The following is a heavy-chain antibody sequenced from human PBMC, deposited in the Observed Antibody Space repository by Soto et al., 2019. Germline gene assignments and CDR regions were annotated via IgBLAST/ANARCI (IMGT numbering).Heavy chain of an antibody. D-gene: IGHD5-18*01. V-gene: IGHV2-5*02. J-gene: IGHJ2*01. CDR1: GFSLSTSGVG. CDR2: IYWDDDK. Sequence: QITLKESGPTLVKPTQTLTLTCTFSGFSLSTSGVGVGWIRQPPGKALEWLALIYWDDDKRYSPSLKSRLTITKDPSKHQVVLTMTHMDPVDTATYYCAHGYSYGHRTWYFELWGRGTLVTVSS. CDR3: AHGYSYGHRTWYFEL.